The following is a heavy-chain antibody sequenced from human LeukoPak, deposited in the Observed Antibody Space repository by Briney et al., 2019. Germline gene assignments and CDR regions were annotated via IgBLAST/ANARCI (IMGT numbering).Heavy chain of an antibody. CDR1: GGSISSYY. CDR3: ARHVAGTCFFDL. V-gene: IGHV4-59*01. D-gene: IGHD6-19*01. J-gene: IGHJ2*01. CDR2: IYYSGST. Sequence: SETLSLTCTVSGGSISSYYWSWIRQPPGKGLEWIGYIYYSGSTNYNPSLKSRVTISVHTSKNQFSLKLSSVTAADTAMYYCARHVAGTCFFDLWGRGTLVTVSS.